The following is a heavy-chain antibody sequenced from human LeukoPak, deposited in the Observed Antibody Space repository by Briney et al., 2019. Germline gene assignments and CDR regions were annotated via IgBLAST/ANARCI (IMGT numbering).Heavy chain of an antibody. CDR1: GFTFSDYY. CDR2: ISSEGITI. J-gene: IGHJ4*02. Sequence: PGGSLRLSCAASGFTFSDYYMTWIRQAPGKGLEWVSYISSEGITIHYADSVKGRFTVSRDNAKNSLYLQMNSLRAEDTAVYYCGSQVVVPAASDYWGQGTLVTVSS. CDR3: GSQVVVPAASDY. V-gene: IGHV3-11*04. D-gene: IGHD2-2*01.